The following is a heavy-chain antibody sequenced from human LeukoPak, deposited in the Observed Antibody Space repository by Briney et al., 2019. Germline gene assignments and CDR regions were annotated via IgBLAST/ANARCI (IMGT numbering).Heavy chain of an antibody. J-gene: IGHJ4*02. CDR1: GFTFSSYS. V-gene: IGHV3-21*01. CDR3: ARVMVRGVIYFDY. D-gene: IGHD3-10*01. Sequence: PGGSLRLSCAASGFTFSSYSMNWVRQAPGKGLEWVSSISSSSSYIYYADSVKGRFTISRDNAKNSLYLQMNSLRAEDTAVYYCARVMVRGVIYFDYWGQGTLVTVSS. CDR2: ISSSSSYI.